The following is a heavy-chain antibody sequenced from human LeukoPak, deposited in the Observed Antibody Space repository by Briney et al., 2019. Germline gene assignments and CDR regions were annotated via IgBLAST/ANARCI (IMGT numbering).Heavy chain of an antibody. Sequence: ASVKVSCKASGYTFTSYGISWVRQAPGQGLEWMGWISPYNGNTNYAQKLQGRVTMTTDTSTSTAYMELRSLRSDDTAVYYCARGDDYGDNEVHFQHWGQGTLVTVSS. V-gene: IGHV1-18*01. J-gene: IGHJ1*01. CDR3: ARGDDYGDNEVHFQH. D-gene: IGHD4-17*01. CDR2: ISPYNGNT. CDR1: GYTFTSYG.